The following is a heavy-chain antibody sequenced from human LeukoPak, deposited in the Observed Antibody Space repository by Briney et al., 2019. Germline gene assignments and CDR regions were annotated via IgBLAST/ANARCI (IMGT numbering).Heavy chain of an antibody. CDR2: ISYDGGNI. CDR1: GFIFSSYG. D-gene: IGHD2-15*01. J-gene: IGHJ3*02. CDR3: AKRGYCRGGTCFSHDAFDI. Sequence: GGSLRLSCAASGFIFSSYGMHWVRQAPGKGLEWVAVISYDGGNISYTDSVKGRFTSSRDNSKTTLYLQMNSLRAEDTAVYYCAKRGYCRGGTCFSHDAFDIWGQGTMVTVSS. V-gene: IGHV3-30*18.